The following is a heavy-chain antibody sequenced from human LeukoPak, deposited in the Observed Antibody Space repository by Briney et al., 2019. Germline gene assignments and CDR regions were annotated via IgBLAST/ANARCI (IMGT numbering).Heavy chain of an antibody. CDR3: ARTYDFWSGYWVDY. CDR2: INHSGST. V-gene: IGHV4-39*07. Sequence: SETLSLTCTVSGGSISSNTYYWSWIRQPPGKGLEWIGEINHSGSTNYNPSLKSRVTISVDTSKNQFSLKLSSVTAADTAVYYCARTYDFWSGYWVDYWGQGTLVTVSS. D-gene: IGHD3-3*01. J-gene: IGHJ4*02. CDR1: GGSISSNTYY.